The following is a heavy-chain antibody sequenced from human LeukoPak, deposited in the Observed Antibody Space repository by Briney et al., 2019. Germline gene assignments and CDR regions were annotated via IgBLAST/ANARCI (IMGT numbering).Heavy chain of an antibody. CDR1: GYTFTDYY. D-gene: IGHD6-13*01. CDR2: INPNSGGT. J-gene: IGHJ6*02. V-gene: IGHV1-2*02. CDR3: ARVRIGQQLDKYYYYAMDV. Sequence: ASVKVSCKASGYTFTDYYMHWVRQAPGQGLERMGWINPNSGGTNYAQKFQSRFTMTTATSISTAYMEVSRLRSDDTAVYYCARVRIGQQLDKYYYYAMDVWGQGTTVTVSS.